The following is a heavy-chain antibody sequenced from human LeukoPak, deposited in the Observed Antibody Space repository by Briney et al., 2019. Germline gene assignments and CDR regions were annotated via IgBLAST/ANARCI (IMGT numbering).Heavy chain of an antibody. CDR3: ARVEGYDSSGYYYGY. D-gene: IGHD3-22*01. CDR1: GYTFTTYY. Sequence: ASVKVSCEASGYTFTTYYMHWVRQAPGQGLEWMGIINPSGGSTSYAQKFQGRVTMARDTSTSTVYMELSSLRSEDTAVYYCARVEGYDSSGYYYGYWGQGTLVTVSS. V-gene: IGHV1-46*01. CDR2: INPSGGST. J-gene: IGHJ4*02.